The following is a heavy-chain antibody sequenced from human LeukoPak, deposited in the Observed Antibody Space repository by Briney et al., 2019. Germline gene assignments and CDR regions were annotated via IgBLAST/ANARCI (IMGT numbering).Heavy chain of an antibody. CDR2: ISAYNGNT. Sequence: ASVKVSCRASGYTFTTYGITWVRQAPGQGLEWMGWISAYNGNTNYAQKLQGRVTMTTDTSTSTAYMELRSLRSDDTAVYYCARDRGNYDSSDPLDYWGQGTLVTVSS. J-gene: IGHJ4*02. D-gene: IGHD3-22*01. CDR1: GYTFTTYG. CDR3: ARDRGNYDSSDPLDY. V-gene: IGHV1-18*01.